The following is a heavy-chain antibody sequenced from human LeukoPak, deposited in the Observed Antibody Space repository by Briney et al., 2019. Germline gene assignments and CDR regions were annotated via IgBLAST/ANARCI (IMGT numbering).Heavy chain of an antibody. CDR3: AGLSGYDPYYFDY. J-gene: IGHJ4*02. CDR2: INPNSGGT. CDR1: GYSFTGYY. Sequence: SMKVSCKASGYSFTGYYMHWVRQAPGQGLEWMGCINPNSGGTDYAKKFQGRVTMTRDTSISTAYMELSRLTSDDADVYYCAGLSGYDPYYFDYWGQGTLVAVSS. D-gene: IGHD5-12*01. V-gene: IGHV1-2*02.